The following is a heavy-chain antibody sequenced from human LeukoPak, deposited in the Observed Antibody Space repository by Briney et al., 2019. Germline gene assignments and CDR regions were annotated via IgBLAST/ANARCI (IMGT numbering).Heavy chain of an antibody. J-gene: IGHJ4*02. D-gene: IGHD3-10*01. V-gene: IGHV3-30*02. Sequence: GGSLRLSCAASGFSFTTYGMQWVRQAPGKGLEWVAFIRYDGSNKYYAESVEGRFTISRDNSKNTVYLQMSSLRAEDTAVYYCAKDMGKVGVIDYWGQGTLVTVSS. CDR3: AKDMGKVGVIDY. CDR1: GFSFTTYG. CDR2: IRYDGSNK.